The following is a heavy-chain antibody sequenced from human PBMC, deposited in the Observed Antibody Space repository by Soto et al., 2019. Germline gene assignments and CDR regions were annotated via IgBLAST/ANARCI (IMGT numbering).Heavy chain of an antibody. J-gene: IGHJ6*02. CDR3: ASDLSGRADV. Sequence: EVQLVESGGGLVRPGGSLRLSCAASGFTFNSYWMHWVRQVPGKGLVWVSRMDEDGGTTDYADSVKGRFTISRDNAKNTLYLQMNSLRVEDTAVYYCASDLSGRADVWGQGTTVTVA. CDR2: MDEDGGTT. V-gene: IGHV3-74*02. CDR1: GFTFNSYW. D-gene: IGHD3-10*01.